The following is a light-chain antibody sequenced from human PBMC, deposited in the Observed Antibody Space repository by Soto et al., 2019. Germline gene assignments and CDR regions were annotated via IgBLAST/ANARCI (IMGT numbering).Light chain of an antibody. CDR1: QSISRW. V-gene: IGKV1-5*01. J-gene: IGKJ5*01. CDR3: QQYNSFSLIT. CDR2: DAS. Sequence: DIQMTPSPSTLSASVVDTVTITCRASQSISRWLAWYQQKPGKAPKILISDASILENGVPSRFSGTGSGTEFTLTISNLQPDDFATYFCQQYNSFSLITFGQGTRLEIK.